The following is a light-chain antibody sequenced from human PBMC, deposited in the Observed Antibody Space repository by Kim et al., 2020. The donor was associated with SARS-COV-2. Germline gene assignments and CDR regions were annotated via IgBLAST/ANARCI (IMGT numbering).Light chain of an antibody. CDR2: DVS. V-gene: IGLV2-14*03. Sequence: QSVLAQPASVSGSPGQSITISCTGTSSDVGGYNYVSWYRQHPGKAPKLMIYDVSKRPSGISYRFSGSKSGNTASLTISGLQAEDEADYYCNSYTSSSTWVFGGGTQLTVL. CDR1: SSDVGGYNY. CDR3: NSYTSSSTWV. J-gene: IGLJ3*02.